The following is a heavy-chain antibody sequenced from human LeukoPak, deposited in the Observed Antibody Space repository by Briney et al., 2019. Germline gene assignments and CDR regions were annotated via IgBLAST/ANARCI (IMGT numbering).Heavy chain of an antibody. D-gene: IGHD3-3*01. CDR3: ARGERITMFGVVMPFDP. J-gene: IGHJ5*02. CDR2: ISGYNGVT. Sequence: GASVKVSCKASGYSFTGYGINWVRQAPGQGLEWMGWISGYNGVTSYAQRLQGRVTMTTDTSTSTAYMELRSLISDDTAVYYCARGERITMFGVVMPFDPWGQGTLVAVSS. CDR1: GYSFTGYG. V-gene: IGHV1-18*01.